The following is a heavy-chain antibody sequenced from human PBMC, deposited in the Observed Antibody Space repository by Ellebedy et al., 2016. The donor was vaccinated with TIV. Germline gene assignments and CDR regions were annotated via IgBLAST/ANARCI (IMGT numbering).Heavy chain of an antibody. D-gene: IGHD2-15*01. CDR2: ISGSGGST. V-gene: IGHV3-23*01. CDR1: GFTFSSYA. CDR3: AKRYCSGGSCYSDFDL. J-gene: IGHJ2*01. Sequence: GGSLRLXXAASGFTFSSYAMSWVRQAPGKGLEWVSAISGSGGSTYYADSVKGRFTISRDNSKNTLYLQMNSLRAEDTAVYYCAKRYCSGGSCYSDFDLWGRGTLVTVSS.